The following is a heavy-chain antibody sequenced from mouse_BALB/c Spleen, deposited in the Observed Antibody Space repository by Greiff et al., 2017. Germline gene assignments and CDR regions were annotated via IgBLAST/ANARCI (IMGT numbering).Heavy chain of an antibody. D-gene: IGHD3-3*01. Sequence: EVKLVESGGGLVKPGGSLKLSCAASGFTFSSYAMSWVRQTPEKRLEWVASISSGGSTYYPDSVKGRFTISRDNARNILYLQMSSLRSEDTAMYYCAREETRGNWFAYWGQGTLVTVSA. CDR1: GFTFSSYA. CDR3: AREETRGNWFAY. V-gene: IGHV5-6-5*01. CDR2: ISSGGST. J-gene: IGHJ3*01.